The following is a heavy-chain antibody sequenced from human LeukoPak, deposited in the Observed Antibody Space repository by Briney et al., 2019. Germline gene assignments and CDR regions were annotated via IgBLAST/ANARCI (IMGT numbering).Heavy chain of an antibody. V-gene: IGHV3-33*01. Sequence: PGGSLRLSCVASGFVFDKFAMPWVRQAPGRGLEWVAEIWFDGSEKFYADSVKGRFSVSRDNSNNTLCLQMDSLRAEDTAVYYCARAGQQFVPVGVDYWGQGTLVAVSS. D-gene: IGHD6-6*01. CDR3: ARAGQQFVPVGVDY. CDR2: IWFDGSEK. J-gene: IGHJ4*02. CDR1: GFVFDKFA.